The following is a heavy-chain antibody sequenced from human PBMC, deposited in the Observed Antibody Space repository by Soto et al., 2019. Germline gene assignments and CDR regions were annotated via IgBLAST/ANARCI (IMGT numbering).Heavy chain of an antibody. CDR3: ARWVSGSPEN. CDR1: GFTLSDHY. D-gene: IGHD1-26*01. J-gene: IGHJ4*02. Sequence: EVQLVESGGGLVQPGGSLRLSCAASGFTLSDHYMDWVRQAPGKGLEWVGRTKNTANRYTTEYAASVNGRFTISRDDSKNSLYLQMNSLKTEDTAVYYCARWVSGSPENWGQVTLVTVSS. CDR2: TKNTANRYTT. V-gene: IGHV3-72*01.